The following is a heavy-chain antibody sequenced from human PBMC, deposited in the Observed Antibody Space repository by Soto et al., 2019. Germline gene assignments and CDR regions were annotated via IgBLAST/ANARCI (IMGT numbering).Heavy chain of an antibody. CDR3: ARDGHSSGIRCHSDYYYGLDV. J-gene: IGHJ6*02. D-gene: IGHD2-15*01. CDR2: ILFDGSRE. CDR1: GFTFSSFG. Sequence: GGSLRLSCAASGFTFSSFGMHWVRQAPGKGLEWVAVILFDGSREFYADSVKGRFSLSRDNSKNTMYLQMSSLRVDDTAVYYCARDGHSSGIRCHSDYYYGLDVWGRGTRVTVSS. V-gene: IGHV3-30*03.